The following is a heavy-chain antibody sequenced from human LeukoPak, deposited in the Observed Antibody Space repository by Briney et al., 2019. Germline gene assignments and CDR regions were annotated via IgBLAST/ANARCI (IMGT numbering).Heavy chain of an antibody. V-gene: IGHV3-30*02. CDR3: AKPPHNTGYYDC. D-gene: IGHD3-22*01. Sequence: GGFLRLSCAASGFTFSTYGMHWVRQAPGKGLEWVAFIQYDGNNKYYADSVKGRFTISRDNSKNTLYLQMNSLTTDDTAVYYCAKPPHNTGYYDCWGQGTLVTVSS. J-gene: IGHJ4*02. CDR2: IQYDGNNK. CDR1: GFTFSTYG.